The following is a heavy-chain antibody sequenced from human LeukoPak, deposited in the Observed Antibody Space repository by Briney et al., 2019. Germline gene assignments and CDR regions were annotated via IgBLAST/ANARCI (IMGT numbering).Heavy chain of an antibody. CDR1: GGSISSYY. CDR3: ARDGSYSNYFDY. V-gene: IGHV4-59*01. D-gene: IGHD4-11*01. J-gene: IGHJ4*02. CDR2: IYYSGGT. Sequence: PSETLSLTCTVSGGSISSYYWSWIRQPPGKGLEWIGYIYYSGGTNYNPSLKSRVTISVDTSKNQFSLKLSSVTAADTAVYYCARDGSYSNYFDYWGQGTLVTVSS.